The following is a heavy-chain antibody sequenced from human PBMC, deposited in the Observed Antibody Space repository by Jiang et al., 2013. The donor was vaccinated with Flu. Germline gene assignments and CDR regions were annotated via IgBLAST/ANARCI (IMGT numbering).Heavy chain of an antibody. D-gene: IGHD2-21*02. CDR2: INPSGGST. J-gene: IGHJ4*02. V-gene: IGHV1-46*03. Sequence: CKASGYTFTSYYMHWVRQAPGQGLEWMGIINPSGGSTSYAQKFQGRVTMTRDTSTSTVYMELSSLRSEDTAVYYCARVGEVTAMDYWGQGTLVTVSS. CDR1: GYTFTSYY. CDR3: ARVGEVTAMDY.